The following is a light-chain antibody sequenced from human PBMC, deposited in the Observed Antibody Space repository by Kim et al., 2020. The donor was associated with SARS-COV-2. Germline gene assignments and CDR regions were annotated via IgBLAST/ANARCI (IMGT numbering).Light chain of an antibody. CDR2: GAS. V-gene: IGKV3-15*01. CDR3: QQYNDWPQT. J-gene: IGKJ1*01. Sequence: VSPGERATLSGRASQSVSSNLAWYQQKPGQAPRLLVYGASSRATGVPARFSGSASGTEFTLTISSLQSEDFAVYYCQQYNDWPQTFGQGTKVDIK. CDR1: QSVSSN.